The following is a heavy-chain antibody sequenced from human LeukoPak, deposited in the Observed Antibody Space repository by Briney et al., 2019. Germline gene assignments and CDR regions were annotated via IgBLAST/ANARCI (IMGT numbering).Heavy chain of an antibody. V-gene: IGHV1-46*01. D-gene: IGHD5-12*01. CDR2: INPSGGST. J-gene: IGHJ2*01. Sequence: ASVKVSCKASGYTFTSYYMHWVRQAPGQGLEWMGIINPSGGSTSYAQKFQGRVTMTRDTSTSTAYMELSSLRSEDTAMYYCGPEWLDYWYFDLWGRGTLVTVSS. CDR1: GYTFTSYY. CDR3: GPEWLDYWYFDL.